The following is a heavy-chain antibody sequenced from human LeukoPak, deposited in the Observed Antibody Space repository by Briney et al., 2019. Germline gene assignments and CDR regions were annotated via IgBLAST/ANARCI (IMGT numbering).Heavy chain of an antibody. CDR2: ISSSSSYI. D-gene: IGHD4-17*01. CDR1: GFTFSSYS. Sequence: PGGSLRLSCAASGFTFSSYSMNWVRQAPGKGLEWVSSISSSSSYIYYADSVKGRFTISRDNAKNSLYLQMNSLRAEDTAVYYCASPQWGDYGEIDYWGQGTLVTVSS. V-gene: IGHV3-21*01. CDR3: ASPQWGDYGEIDY. J-gene: IGHJ4*02.